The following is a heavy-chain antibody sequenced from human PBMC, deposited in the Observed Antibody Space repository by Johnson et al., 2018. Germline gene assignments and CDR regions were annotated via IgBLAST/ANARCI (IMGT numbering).Heavy chain of an antibody. J-gene: IGHJ4*02. CDR3: GKDSADQKRLGVHAAIWGVDY. CDR2: ISYDGSNK. CDR1: GFTFSNYA. Sequence: QVQLVESGGGVVQPGRSLRLSCAASGFTFSNYAMYWVRQAPGKGLERVAVISYDGSNKYYADSVKGRFTVSRDNSKNTVYLQMNSLRTKDTAMYYCGKDSADQKRLGVHAAIWGVDYWGQGTLVTVSS. D-gene: IGHD3-16*01. V-gene: IGHV3-30*18.